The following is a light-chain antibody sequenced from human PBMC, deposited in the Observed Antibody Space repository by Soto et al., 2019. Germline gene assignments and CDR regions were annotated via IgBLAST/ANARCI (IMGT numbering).Light chain of an antibody. CDR1: QNIYYN. CDR3: LQYHNFWS. Sequence: ILMTQSPATVSVSPGESATLSCRASQNIYYNVAWYQHRPGQAPSLLIYRASTRAPGVPARFSGSGSGTEFYLTISSLQPEDFTVYSCLQYHNFWSFGQATKVEI. V-gene: IGKV3-15*01. J-gene: IGKJ1*01. CDR2: RAS.